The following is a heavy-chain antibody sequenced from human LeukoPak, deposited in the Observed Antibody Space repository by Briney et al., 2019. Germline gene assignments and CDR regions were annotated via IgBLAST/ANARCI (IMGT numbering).Heavy chain of an antibody. V-gene: IGHV3-11*04. D-gene: IGHD3-16*02. CDR3: AREGVWGSYRPSSVGY. J-gene: IGHJ4*02. CDR1: GFTFSDYY. Sequence: GGSLRLSCAASGFTFSDYYMSWIRQAPGKGLEWVSYISSSGSPIYYADSVKGRFTISRDNAKNSLYLQMNSLRAEDTAVYYCAREGVWGSYRPSSVGYWGQGTLVTVSS. CDR2: ISSSGSPI.